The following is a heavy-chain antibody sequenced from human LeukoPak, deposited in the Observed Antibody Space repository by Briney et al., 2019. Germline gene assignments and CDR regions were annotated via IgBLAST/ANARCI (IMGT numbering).Heavy chain of an antibody. Sequence: SETLSLTCTVSGGSISSYYWSWIRQPPGKGLEWIGYIYYSGNTYYNPSLRSRVSISVDTSKNHFSLKLTSVTAADAAVFYCARLSGPLGFCSGGSCYSDWYFDLWGRGTLVTVSS. CDR2: IYYSGNT. D-gene: IGHD2-15*01. V-gene: IGHV4-59*04. J-gene: IGHJ2*01. CDR3: ARLSGPLGFCSGGSCYSDWYFDL. CDR1: GGSISSYY.